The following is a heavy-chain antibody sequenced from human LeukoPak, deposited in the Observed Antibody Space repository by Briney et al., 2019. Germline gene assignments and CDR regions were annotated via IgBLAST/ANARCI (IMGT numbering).Heavy chain of an antibody. D-gene: IGHD3-22*01. CDR1: GYTFTSYD. CDR3: ARDTGPTYYYDSSGYYTFDY. Sequence: ASVKVSCKASGYTFTSYDINWVRQATGQGLEWMGWMNPNSGNTGYAQKFQGRVTITRNTSISTAYMELSSLRSEDTAVYYCARDTGPTYYYDSSGYYTFDYWGQGTLVTVSS. V-gene: IGHV1-8*03. J-gene: IGHJ4*02. CDR2: MNPNSGNT.